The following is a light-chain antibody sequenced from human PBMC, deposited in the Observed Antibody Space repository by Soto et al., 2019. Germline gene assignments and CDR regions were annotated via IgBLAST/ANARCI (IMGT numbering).Light chain of an antibody. Sequence: EIVLTQSPGTLSLSPGERATLSCRASQSVSSSYLAWYQQKPGQAPRLLIYGASRRATGIPDRFSGSGSGTDFTLTISRLEPEDFAVYYCQQYCSSPQTFGQGTRLEIK. J-gene: IGKJ5*01. CDR2: GAS. CDR1: QSVSSSY. CDR3: QQYCSSPQT. V-gene: IGKV3-20*01.